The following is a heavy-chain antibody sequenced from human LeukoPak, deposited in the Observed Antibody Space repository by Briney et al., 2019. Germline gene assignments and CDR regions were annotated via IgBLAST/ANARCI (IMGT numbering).Heavy chain of an antibody. CDR2: ISWNSGSV. Sequence: HPGRSLRLSCAASGFTFDDYAMHWVRQAPGKGLEWVSGISWNSGSVDYADSVKGRFTISRDSAKNSLYLQMNSLRAEDTALYYCAKGETGESYYYYGMDVWGQGTTVTVSS. CDR1: GFTFDDYA. CDR3: AKGETGESYYYYGMDV. D-gene: IGHD7-27*01. J-gene: IGHJ6*02. V-gene: IGHV3-9*01.